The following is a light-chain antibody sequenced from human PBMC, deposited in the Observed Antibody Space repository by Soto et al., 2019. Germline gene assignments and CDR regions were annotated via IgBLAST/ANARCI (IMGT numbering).Light chain of an antibody. CDR1: SSDVGGYNY. V-gene: IGLV2-14*01. CDR3: SSYTGSSTYVV. J-gene: IGLJ2*01. CDR2: GVS. Sequence: QSALTQPASVSGSPGQSVTISCTGTSSDVGGYNYVSWYQQHPGKAPKLMIYGVSNRPSGVSNRFSGSKSANTASLTISGLQAEDEADYYCSSYTGSSTYVVFGGGTKVTVL.